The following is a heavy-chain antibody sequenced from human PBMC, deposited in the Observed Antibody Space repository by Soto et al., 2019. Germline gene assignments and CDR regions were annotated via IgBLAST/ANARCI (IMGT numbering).Heavy chain of an antibody. Sequence: ASVKVSCKASGYTFTSYAMHWVRQAPGQRLEWMGWINAGSGHTKYSQNFQGRVTITRDTSASTAYMELGSLRSEDTAVYYCARDRGDYGDYLYYYYYMDVWGKGTTVTVSS. V-gene: IGHV1-3*01. CDR1: GYTFTSYA. J-gene: IGHJ6*03. CDR3: ARDRGDYGDYLYYYYYMDV. D-gene: IGHD4-17*01. CDR2: INAGSGHT.